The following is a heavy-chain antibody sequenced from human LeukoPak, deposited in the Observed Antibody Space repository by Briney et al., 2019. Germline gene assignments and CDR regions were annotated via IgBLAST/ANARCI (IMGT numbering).Heavy chain of an antibody. CDR1: GGTFSSYA. V-gene: IGHV1-69*13. J-gene: IGHJ6*02. Sequence: SVKVSCKASGGTFSSYAISWVRQAPEQGLEWMGGIIPIFGTANYAQKFQGRVTITADESTSTAYMELSSLRSEDTAVYYCARAPNSGYGMDVWGQGTTVTVSS. CDR2: IIPIFGTA. CDR3: ARAPNSGYGMDV. D-gene: IGHD1-26*01.